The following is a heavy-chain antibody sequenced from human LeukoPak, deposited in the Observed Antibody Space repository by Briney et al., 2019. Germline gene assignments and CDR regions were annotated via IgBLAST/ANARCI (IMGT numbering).Heavy chain of an antibody. CDR1: GYTFTSYD. V-gene: IGHV1-8*01. J-gene: IGHJ5*02. CDR3: ARVYGQWLVSRFDP. CDR2: MNPNSGNT. Sequence: ASVKVSCKASGYTFTSYDINWVRQATGQGLEWMGWMNPNSGNTGYAQKFQGRVTMTRNTSISTAYMELSSLRSEDTAVYYCARVYGQWLVSRFDPWGQGTLVTVSS. D-gene: IGHD6-19*01.